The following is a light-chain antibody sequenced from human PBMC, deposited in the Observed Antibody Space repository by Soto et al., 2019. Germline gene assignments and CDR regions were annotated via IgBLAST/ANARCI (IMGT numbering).Light chain of an antibody. V-gene: IGLV2-14*01. Sequence: QSALTQPASVSGSPGQSITISCTGTSSDVGGYNYVSWYQQHPGKAPKLMIYEVNNRPSGVSNRFSGSKSGNTASLTISGLQAEDEADYYCGSYTSSSTVVFGTGTKLTVL. CDR2: EVN. CDR1: SSDVGGYNY. CDR3: GSYTSSSTVV. J-gene: IGLJ1*01.